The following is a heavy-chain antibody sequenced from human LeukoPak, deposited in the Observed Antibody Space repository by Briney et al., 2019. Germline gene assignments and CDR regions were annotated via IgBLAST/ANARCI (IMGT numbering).Heavy chain of an antibody. V-gene: IGHV4-39*01. D-gene: IGHD2-21*01. CDR2: VYDSRST. CDR3: ARGVTVIPYQIDY. Sequence: SETLSLTCTVSGGSISSSSYYWGWLRQPPGKGLEWIGSVYDSRSTYSNPALKTRDTISADTSQNQFSLMLSSGTAADTDVYYWARGVTVIPYQIDYWGQGTLVTVSA. CDR1: GGSISSSSYY. J-gene: IGHJ4*02.